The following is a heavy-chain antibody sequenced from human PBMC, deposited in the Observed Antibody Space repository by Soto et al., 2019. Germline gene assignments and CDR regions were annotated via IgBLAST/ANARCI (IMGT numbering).Heavy chain of an antibody. CDR1: GGSITSGGYS. CDR3: ARTGGAGELPQ. Sequence: SETLYLTCAVSGGSITSGGYSWSWIRQPPGKGLEWIGYIYYSGSTNYNPSLKSRVTISVDTSKNQFSLKLSSVTAADTAVYYCARTGGAGELPQWGQGTLVTVSS. CDR2: IYYSGST. V-gene: IGHV4-61*08. D-gene: IGHD1-7*01. J-gene: IGHJ4*02.